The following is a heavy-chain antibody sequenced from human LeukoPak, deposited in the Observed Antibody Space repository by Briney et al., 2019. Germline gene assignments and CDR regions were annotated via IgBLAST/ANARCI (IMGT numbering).Heavy chain of an antibody. CDR1: GFTFSSYS. CDR2: ISSSSSYI. V-gene: IGHV3-21*01. D-gene: IGHD5-12*01. CDR3: ARSGGDIADSHDY. Sequence: PGGSLRLSCAASGFTFSSYSMNWVRQAPGKGLEWVSSISSSSSYIYYADSVKGRFTISRDNAKNSLYLQMNSLRAEDTAVYYCARSGGDIADSHDYWGQGTLVTVSS. J-gene: IGHJ4*02.